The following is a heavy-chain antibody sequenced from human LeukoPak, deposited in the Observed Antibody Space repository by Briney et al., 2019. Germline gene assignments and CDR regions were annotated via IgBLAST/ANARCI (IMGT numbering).Heavy chain of an antibody. J-gene: IGHJ6*03. Sequence: GASVKVSCKASGYTFTGYYMHWVRQAPGHGLEWMGWINPNSGGTNYAQKFQGRVTMTRDTSNNTVYMDLTRLIFDDTAMYYCARDGVFRFEVGDVYYYYMDVWGKGTTVIISS. CDR1: GYTFTGYY. V-gene: IGHV1-2*02. CDR2: INPNSGGT. CDR3: ARDGVFRFEVGDVYYYYMDV. D-gene: IGHD2-21*02.